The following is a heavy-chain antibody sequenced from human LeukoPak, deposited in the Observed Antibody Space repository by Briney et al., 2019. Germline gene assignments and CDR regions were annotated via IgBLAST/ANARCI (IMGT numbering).Heavy chain of an antibody. V-gene: IGHV3-20*04. CDR3: ARGIEGIAAAGPAEYFQH. Sequence: GGSLRLSCGASGFTFSSNAMYWVRQAPGKGLEWVSGINWNGGSTGYADSVKGRFTISRDNAKNSLYLRMNSLRAEDTALYYCARGIEGIAAAGPAEYFQHWGQGTLVTVSS. J-gene: IGHJ1*01. CDR2: INWNGGST. CDR1: GFTFSSNA. D-gene: IGHD6-13*01.